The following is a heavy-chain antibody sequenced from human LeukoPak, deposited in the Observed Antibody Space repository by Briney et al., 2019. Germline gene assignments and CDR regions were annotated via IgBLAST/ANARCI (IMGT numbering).Heavy chain of an antibody. CDR1: GYTFTSYG. CDR3: ARVPEDDIVVVVAATPDY. V-gene: IGHV1-18*01. J-gene: IGHJ4*02. Sequence: GASVKVSCKASGYTFTSYGISWVRQAPGQGPEWMGWISAYNGNTNYAQKLQGRVTMTTDTSTSTAYMELRSLRSDDTAVYYCARVPEDDIVVVVAATPDYWGQGTLVTVSS. D-gene: IGHD2-15*01. CDR2: ISAYNGNT.